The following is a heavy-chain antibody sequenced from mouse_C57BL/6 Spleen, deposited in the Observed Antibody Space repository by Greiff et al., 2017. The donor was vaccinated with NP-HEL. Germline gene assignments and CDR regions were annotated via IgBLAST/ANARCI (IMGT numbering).Heavy chain of an antibody. J-gene: IGHJ4*01. CDR1: GYAFSSSW. V-gene: IGHV1-82*01. CDR3: ARSPAMDY. Sequence: VQLKESGPELVKPGASEKISCKASGYAFSSSWMNWVKQRPGKGLEWIGRIYPGDGDTNYNGKFKGKATLTADKSSSTAYMQLSSLTSEDSAVYFCARSPAMDYWGQGTSVTVSS. CDR2: IYPGDGDT.